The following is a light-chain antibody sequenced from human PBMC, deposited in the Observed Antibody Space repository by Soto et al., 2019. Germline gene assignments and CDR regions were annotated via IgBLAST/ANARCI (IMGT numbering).Light chain of an antibody. CDR2: GAS. CDR3: QQYGSSQWT. J-gene: IGKJ1*01. Sequence: EIVLTQSPGTLSLSPGERATLSCRASQSVSSSYLAWYQQKPGQAPRLLIYGASSRATGIPDRFSGGGSGTDFTLTISRLEPEDFAVYYCQQYGSSQWTFGQGTKVEIK. V-gene: IGKV3-20*01. CDR1: QSVSSSY.